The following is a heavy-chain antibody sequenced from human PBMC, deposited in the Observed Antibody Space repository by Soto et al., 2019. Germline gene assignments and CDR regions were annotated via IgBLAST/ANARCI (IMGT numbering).Heavy chain of an antibody. J-gene: IGHJ6*02. D-gene: IGHD3-10*01. Sequence: EVQLVETGGGLIQPGGSLRLSCAASGFTVSSNYMSWVRQAPGKGLEWVSVIYSGGSTYYADSVKGRFTISRDNSKNTLYLQMTSLRAEDTAVYYCARDRGVSPPNYYYYGMDVWGQGTTVTVSS. V-gene: IGHV3-53*02. CDR1: GFTVSSNY. CDR3: ARDRGVSPPNYYYYGMDV. CDR2: IYSGGST.